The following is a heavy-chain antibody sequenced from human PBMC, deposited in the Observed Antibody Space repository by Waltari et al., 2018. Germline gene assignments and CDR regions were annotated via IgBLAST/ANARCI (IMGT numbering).Heavy chain of an antibody. CDR3: ARGGLTATTKYAPWYFDL. D-gene: IGHD1-7*01. CDR2: ISSSSSTI. V-gene: IGHV3-48*01. J-gene: IGHJ2*01. CDR1: GFTFSSYS. Sequence: EVQLVESGGGLVQPGGSLRLSCAASGFTFSSYSMNWVRQAPGKGLEWVSYISSSSSTIYYADSVRGRFTASENNSKNTLDLQMDRLRAEDTAVYYCARGGLTATTKYAPWYFDLWAVAPLSLSPQ.